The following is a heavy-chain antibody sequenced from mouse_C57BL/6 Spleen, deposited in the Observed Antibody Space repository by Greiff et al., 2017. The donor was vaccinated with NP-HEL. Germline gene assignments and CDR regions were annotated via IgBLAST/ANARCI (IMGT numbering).Heavy chain of an antibody. Sequence: VQLQQSGAELVKPGASVKLSCKASGYTFTEYTIHWVKQRSGQGLEWIGWFYPGSGSTKYNEKFKGKATLTVDTSSSTAYMELHSLTSEDSAVYFCARRYGYFDYWGQGTTLTVSS. CDR3: ARRYGYFDY. CDR1: GYTFTEYT. CDR2: FYPGSGST. V-gene: IGHV1-62-2*01. D-gene: IGHD1-1*02. J-gene: IGHJ2*01.